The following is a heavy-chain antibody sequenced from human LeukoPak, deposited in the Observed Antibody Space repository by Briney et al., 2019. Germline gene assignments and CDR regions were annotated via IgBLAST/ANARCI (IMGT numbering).Heavy chain of an antibody. D-gene: IGHD6-6*01. CDR1: GHTFTSYY. Sequence: ASVKVSCKASGHTFTSYYMHWVRQAPGQGLEWMGIINPSGGSTSYAQKFQGRVTMTRDTSTSTVYMELSSLRSEDAAVYYCARDGSVSSSSGFQGYYYYGMDVWGQGTTVTVSS. J-gene: IGHJ6*02. CDR2: INPSGGST. CDR3: ARDGSVSSSSGFQGYYYYGMDV. V-gene: IGHV1-46*01.